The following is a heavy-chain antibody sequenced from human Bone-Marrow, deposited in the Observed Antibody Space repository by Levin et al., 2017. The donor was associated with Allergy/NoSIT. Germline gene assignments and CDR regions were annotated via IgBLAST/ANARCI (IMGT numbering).Heavy chain of an antibody. J-gene: IGHJ4*02. CDR3: ARTRPDYYGSGRVFDY. V-gene: IGHV1-18*01. CDR2: ISAYNGNT. CDR1: GYTFTSYG. Sequence: GESLKISCKASGYTFTSYGISWVRQAPGQGLEWMGWISAYNGNTNYAQKLQGRVTMTTDTSTSTAYMELRSLRSDDTAVYYCARTRPDYYGSGRVFDYWGQGTLVTVSS. D-gene: IGHD3-10*01.